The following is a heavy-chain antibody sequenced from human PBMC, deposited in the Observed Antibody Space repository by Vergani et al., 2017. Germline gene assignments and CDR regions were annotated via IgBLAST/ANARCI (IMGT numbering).Heavy chain of an antibody. D-gene: IGHD3-3*01. CDR2: IRSKADGGTT. CDR1: GFTFGDYA. CDR3: TSADFWSGYYPLDG. J-gene: IGHJ6*04. V-gene: IGHV3-49*04. Sequence: EVQLVESGGGLVQPGRSLRLSCTASGFTFGDYAMSWVRQAPGKGLEWVGFIRSKADGGTTEYAASVKGRFTISRDDSKSITYLQMNSLKTEDTAVYYCTSADFWSGYYPLDGWGEGTTVTVSS.